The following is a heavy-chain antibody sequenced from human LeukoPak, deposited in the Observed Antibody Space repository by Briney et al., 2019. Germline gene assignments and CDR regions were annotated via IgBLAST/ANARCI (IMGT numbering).Heavy chain of an antibody. V-gene: IGHV3-7*01. CDR3: ARDQTLVAIGASGY. Sequence: GGSRRLSCVASGFKFSGYWMTWVRHTPGKGLEWVANIKQDGDDKYYAESVRGRFTISRDNVRNSLYLQMNSLRAEDTGIYYCARDQTLVAIGASGYWGQGTLVTVSS. CDR1: GFKFSGYW. J-gene: IGHJ4*02. D-gene: IGHD2/OR15-2a*01. CDR2: IKQDGDDK.